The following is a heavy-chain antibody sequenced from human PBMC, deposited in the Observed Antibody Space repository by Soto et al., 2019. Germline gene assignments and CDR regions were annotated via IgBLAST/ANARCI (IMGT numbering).Heavy chain of an antibody. CDR2: ISAYNGNT. CDR1: GYTFTSYG. J-gene: IGHJ5*02. CDR3: AREPYGSGSYPGHWFDP. D-gene: IGHD3-10*01. Sequence: ASVKVSCKASGYTFTSYGIRWLRQAPGQGHEWMGWISAYNGNTNYAQKLQGRVTMTTDTSTSTAYMELRSLRSDDTAVYYCAREPYGSGSYPGHWFDPWGQGTLVTVPQ. V-gene: IGHV1-18*01.